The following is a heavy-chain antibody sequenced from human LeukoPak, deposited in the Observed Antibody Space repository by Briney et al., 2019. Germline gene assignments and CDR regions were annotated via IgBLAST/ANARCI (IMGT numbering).Heavy chain of an antibody. CDR3: ARQIGIVGATSYFDY. J-gene: IGHJ4*02. V-gene: IGHV4-30-2*01. CDR2: IYHSGST. CDR1: GGSISSGGYY. Sequence: SETLSLTCTVSGGSISSGGYYWSWIRQPPGKGLEWIGYIYHSGSTYYDPSLKSRVTISVDRSKNQFSLKLSSVTAADTAVYYCARQIGIVGATSYFDYWGQGTLVTVSS. D-gene: IGHD1-26*01.